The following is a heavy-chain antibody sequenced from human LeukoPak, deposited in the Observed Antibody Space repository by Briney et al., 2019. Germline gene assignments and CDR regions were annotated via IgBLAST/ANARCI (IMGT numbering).Heavy chain of an antibody. D-gene: IGHD3-16*01. V-gene: IGHV3-21*01. CDR1: GFTFSSYS. J-gene: IGHJ5*02. Sequence: GGSLRLSCAASGFTFSSYSMNWVRQAPGKGLEWVSSISSSSSYIYYADSVKGRFTISRDNAKNSLYLQMNSLRVEDTAVYYCARDLGPYWFDPWGQGTLVTVSS. CDR2: ISSSSSYI. CDR3: ARDLGPYWFDP.